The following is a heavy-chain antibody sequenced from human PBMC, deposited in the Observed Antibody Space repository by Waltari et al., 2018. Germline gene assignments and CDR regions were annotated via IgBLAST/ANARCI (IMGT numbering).Heavy chain of an antibody. D-gene: IGHD1-26*01. CDR1: GFTFSSYG. CDR2: ISYDGSNK. V-gene: IGHV3-30*18. J-gene: IGHJ1*01. CDR3: AKNSGSYYWDFQH. Sequence: QVQLVESGGGVVQPGRSLRLSCAASGFTFSSYGMPWVRQAPGKGLEWVAVISYDGSNKYYADSVKGRFTISRDNSKNTLYLQMNSLRAEDTAVYYCAKNSGSYYWDFQHWGQGTLVTVSS.